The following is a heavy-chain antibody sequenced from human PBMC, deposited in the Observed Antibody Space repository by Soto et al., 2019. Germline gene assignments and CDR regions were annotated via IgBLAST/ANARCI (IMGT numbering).Heavy chain of an antibody. CDR1: GFTFRNYW. J-gene: IGHJ4*02. CDR3: VRARVDY. Sequence: EVQLVESGGGLVQPGGSLRLSCATSGFTFRNYWMTWVRQAPSKGLEWVATIKEDGSEKYYADSLKGRFTISRDNAVSSLYLQVNSPRAEDTAVYYCVRARVDYWGQATLVTVSS. V-gene: IGHV3-7*04. CDR2: IKEDGSEK.